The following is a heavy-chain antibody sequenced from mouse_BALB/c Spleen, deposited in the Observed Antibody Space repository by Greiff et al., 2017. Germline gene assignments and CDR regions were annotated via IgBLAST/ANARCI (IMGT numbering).Heavy chain of an antibody. V-gene: IGHV5-9*03. CDR1: GFTFSSYT. J-gene: IGHJ2*01. CDR3: ARYYYGSTYFDY. CDR2: ISSGGGNT. D-gene: IGHD1-1*01. Sequence: LVESGGGLVKPGGSLKLSCAASGFTFSSYTMSWVRQTPEKRLEWVATISSGGGNTYYPDSVKGRFTISRDNAKNNLYLQMSSLRSEDTALYYCARYYYGSTYFDYWGQGTTLTVSS.